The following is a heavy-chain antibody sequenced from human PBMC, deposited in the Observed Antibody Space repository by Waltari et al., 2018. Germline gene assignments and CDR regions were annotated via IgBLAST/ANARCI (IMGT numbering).Heavy chain of an antibody. Sequence: EVQLVESGGGLVQPGGSLRLSCAASGFTFSSYWMSWVRQAPGKGLEWVANIKQDGSEKYYVDSVKGRFTISRDNAKNSLYLQMNSLRTEDTALYYCAKGRKEQLAVLDAFDIWGQGTMVTVSS. V-gene: IGHV3-7*03. CDR3: AKGRKEQLAVLDAFDI. CDR2: IKQDGSEK. D-gene: IGHD6-13*01. CDR1: GFTFSSYW. J-gene: IGHJ3*02.